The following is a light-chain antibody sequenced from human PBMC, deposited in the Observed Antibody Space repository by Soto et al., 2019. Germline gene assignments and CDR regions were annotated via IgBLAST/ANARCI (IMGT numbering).Light chain of an antibody. CDR3: QQYYTTPWT. J-gene: IGKJ1*01. V-gene: IGKV4-1*01. Sequence: DIVMTQSPDSLAVSLGERATINCKSSQSVLYSSNNKNYLAWYQQKPGQPPKLLLYWASTRQSGVPDRFSGSGSGTDFTLTISSLQAEDVSVYYCQQYYTTPWTFGQGIKVEMK. CDR2: WAS. CDR1: QSVLYSSNNKNY.